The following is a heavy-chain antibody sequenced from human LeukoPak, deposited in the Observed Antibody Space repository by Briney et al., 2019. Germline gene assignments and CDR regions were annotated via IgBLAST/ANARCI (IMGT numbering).Heavy chain of an antibody. J-gene: IGHJ6*02. CDR1: GFTFSSYA. CDR2: ISYDGSNK. D-gene: IGHD3-10*01. V-gene: IGHV3-30*14. CDR3: ARLPRGFNYYYGMDV. Sequence: GRSLRLSCAASGFTFSSYAMHWVRQAPGKGLEWVAVISYDGSNKYYADSVKGRFTISRDNSKNTLYLQMNSLRAEDTAVYYCARLPRGFNYYYGMDVWGQGTTVTVSS.